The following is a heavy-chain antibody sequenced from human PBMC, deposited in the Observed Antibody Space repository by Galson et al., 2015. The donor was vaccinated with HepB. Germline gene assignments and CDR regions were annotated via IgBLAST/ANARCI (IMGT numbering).Heavy chain of an antibody. D-gene: IGHD5-12*01. V-gene: IGHV3-21*01. CDR1: GFTFSSYS. CDR3: ARDLGIATIYYYYGMDV. J-gene: IGHJ6*02. Sequence: SLRLSCAASGFTFSSYSMNWVRQAPGKGLEWVSSISSSSSYIYYADSVKGRFTISRDNAKNSLYLQMNSLRAEDTAVYYCARDLGIATIYYYYGMDVWGQGTTVTVSS. CDR2: ISSSSSYI.